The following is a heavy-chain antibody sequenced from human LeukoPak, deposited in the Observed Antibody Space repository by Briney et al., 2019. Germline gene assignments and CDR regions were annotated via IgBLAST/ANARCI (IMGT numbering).Heavy chain of an antibody. CDR2: ISYDGRNK. CDR1: GFTFSSYS. D-gene: IGHD2-2*02. CDR3: ARDHYCSSTSCYKPLDY. V-gene: IGHV3-30*03. J-gene: IGHJ4*02. Sequence: GGSLRLSCAASGFTFSSYSMNWVRQAPGEGLEWVAVISYDGRNKYYADSVKGRFTISRDNAKNSLYLQMNSLRDEDTAVYYCARDHYCSSTSCYKPLDYWGQGTLVTVSS.